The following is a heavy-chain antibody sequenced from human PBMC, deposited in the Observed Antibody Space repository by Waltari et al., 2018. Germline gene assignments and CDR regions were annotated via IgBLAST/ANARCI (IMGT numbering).Heavy chain of an antibody. V-gene: IGHV4-34*01. J-gene: IGHJ6*03. CDR2: INHSGST. Sequence: QVQLQQWGAGLLKPSETLSLTCAVYGGSFSGYYWSWIRQPPGKGLEWIGEINHSGSTNYNPSLKSRVTISVDTSKNQFSLKLSSVTAADTAVYYCARGRRSYGHGYYYYYYMDVWGKGTTVTISS. CDR1: GGSFSGYY. CDR3: ARGRRSYGHGYYYYYYMDV. D-gene: IGHD5-18*01.